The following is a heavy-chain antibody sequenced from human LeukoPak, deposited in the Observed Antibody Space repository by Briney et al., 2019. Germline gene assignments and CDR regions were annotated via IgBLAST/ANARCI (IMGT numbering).Heavy chain of an antibody. D-gene: IGHD6-19*01. J-gene: IGHJ4*02. CDR1: GGSISSSSYY. Sequence: SETLSLTCTVSGGSISSSSYYWGWIRQTPGKGLEWIGSIYYSGSTYYNPSLESRVTISVDTSKNQFSLRLSSVTAADTAVYYCATLAVAGHYFDYWGQGTLVTVSS. V-gene: IGHV4-39*01. CDR3: ATLAVAGHYFDY. CDR2: IYYSGST.